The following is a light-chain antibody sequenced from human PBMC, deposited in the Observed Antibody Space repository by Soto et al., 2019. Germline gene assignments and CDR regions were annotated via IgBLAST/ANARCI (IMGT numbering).Light chain of an antibody. V-gene: IGLV2-14*02. J-gene: IGLJ1*01. CDR1: SSDVGSYNL. Sequence: QPALTQPASVSLSPGQSITISCTGTSSDVGSYNLVSWYQQHPGKAPKLMIYEGSKRPSGVSNRFSGSKSGNTASLTISGLQAADEVDYYCSLYTSENTYVFGTGTKVTVL. CDR2: EGS. CDR3: SLYTSENTYV.